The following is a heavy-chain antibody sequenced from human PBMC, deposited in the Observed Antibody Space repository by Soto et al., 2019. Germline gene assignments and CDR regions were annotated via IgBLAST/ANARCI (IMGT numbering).Heavy chain of an antibody. Sequence: GASVKVSCKASGGTFSSYAISWVRQAPGQGLEWMGGIIPIFGTANYAQKFQGRVTITADESTSTAYMELSSLRSEDTAVYYCARHGIVVVPTPYGMDVRGQGTTVTVSS. CDR3: ARHGIVVVPTPYGMDV. D-gene: IGHD3-22*01. CDR2: IIPIFGTA. V-gene: IGHV1-69*13. J-gene: IGHJ6*02. CDR1: GGTFSSYA.